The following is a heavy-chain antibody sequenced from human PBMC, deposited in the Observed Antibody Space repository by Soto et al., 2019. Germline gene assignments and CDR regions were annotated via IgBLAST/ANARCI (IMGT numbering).Heavy chain of an antibody. CDR1: GGSTISSDYY. CDR2: IHFSGIT. Sequence: QVQLQESGPGLVKPSQTLSLTCTVSGGSTISSDYYWSWVRQPPGKGLEWIGYIHFSGITYYNPSLWSRVTMSVDTSKNHFSLNLTSVTAADTAVYYCARWNPTVVLTYFDSWGQGTLVTVSS. V-gene: IGHV4-30-4*01. J-gene: IGHJ4*02. CDR3: ARWNPTVVLTYFDS. D-gene: IGHD2-21*02.